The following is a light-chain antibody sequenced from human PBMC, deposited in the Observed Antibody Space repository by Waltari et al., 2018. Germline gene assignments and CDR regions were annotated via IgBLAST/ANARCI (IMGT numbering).Light chain of an antibody. CDR2: EGS. Sequence: SYELTQPPSVSVSPGQTARIPCPGDALPRKYAYWYQQNSGQAPVLVMYEGSKRPPGIPERFSGSGSGTMATLTISGAQAEDEADYYCYSTDGSGNERVFGGGTKLTV. CDR3: YSTDGSGNERV. CDR1: ALPRKY. V-gene: IGLV3-10*01. J-gene: IGLJ2*01.